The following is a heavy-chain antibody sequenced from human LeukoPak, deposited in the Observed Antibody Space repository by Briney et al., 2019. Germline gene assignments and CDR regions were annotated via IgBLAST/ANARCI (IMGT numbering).Heavy chain of an antibody. CDR3: ARVPLYWQDPFDF. Sequence: PSETLSLTCTVSGGSISSHYWSWIRQPPGKGLEWIGYIYYSGSTNYNPSLKSRVTISVDTSKNQFALELTSVTAADTAMYYCARVPLYWQDPFDFWGQGTLVTVSS. D-gene: IGHD2-8*02. CDR2: IYYSGST. CDR1: GGSISSHY. J-gene: IGHJ4*02. V-gene: IGHV4-59*11.